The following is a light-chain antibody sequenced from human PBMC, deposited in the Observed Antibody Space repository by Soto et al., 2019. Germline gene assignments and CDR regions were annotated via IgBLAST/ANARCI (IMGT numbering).Light chain of an antibody. CDR3: QSYDSSLSVFYV. J-gene: IGLJ1*01. CDR2: GNS. V-gene: IGLV1-40*01. CDR1: RSNIGAGYD. Sequence: QSALTQPPPVSGAPGQRVTISCTGSRSNIGAGYDVHWYQQLPGTAPKLLIYGNSNRPSGVPDRFSGSKSGTSASLAITGLQAEDEADYYCQSYDSSLSVFYVFGTGTKLTVL.